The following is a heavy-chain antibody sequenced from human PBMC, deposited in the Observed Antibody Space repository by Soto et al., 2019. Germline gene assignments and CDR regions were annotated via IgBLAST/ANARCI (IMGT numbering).Heavy chain of an antibody. CDR2: IYSSGTT. J-gene: IGHJ4*02. CDR1: GDSISSNY. V-gene: IGHV4-59*01. CDR3: ATSQYSYGSPFDY. Sequence: SETLSLSCTVSGDSISSNYWSWIRQPPGKGLEWIGYIYSSGTTNYNPSLKSRVTISVDTSKNQFSLKLSSVTAADTAVYYCATSQYSYGSPFDYWGQGTLVTVSS. D-gene: IGHD5-18*01.